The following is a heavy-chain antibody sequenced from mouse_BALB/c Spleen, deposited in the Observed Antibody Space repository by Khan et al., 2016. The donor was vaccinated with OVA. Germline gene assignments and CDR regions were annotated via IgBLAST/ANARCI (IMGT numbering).Heavy chain of an antibody. V-gene: IGHV2-6*02. CDR3: ARGNFYAMDY. CDR2: IWSDGAS. CDR1: GFSLTTYG. Sequence: QVQLKESGPGLVAPSQSLSITCTVSGFSLTTYGIHWVRQPPGKCLEWLIVIWSDGASTYNSALKSRLSISKDNSKSQVFLKMNSLQTDDTAMYYCARGNFYAMDYWGQGTSVTVSS. J-gene: IGHJ4*01. D-gene: IGHD2-1*01.